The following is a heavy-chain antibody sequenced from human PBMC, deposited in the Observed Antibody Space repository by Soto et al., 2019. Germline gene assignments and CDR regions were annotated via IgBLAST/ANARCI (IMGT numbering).Heavy chain of an antibody. CDR3: ARNMVASSSFDY. V-gene: IGHV2-5*02. Sequence: QITLKESGPTLVRRTQTLTLTCTFSGFSLSTSGVGVGWIRQPPGKALEWLALIYWDDDKRYRPSLKSRLTISKDTSKNQVVLRMTNMDPLDTATYYCARNMVASSSFDYWGQGTLVTVSS. CDR2: IYWDDDK. J-gene: IGHJ4*02. D-gene: IGHD5-12*01. CDR1: GFSLSTSGVG.